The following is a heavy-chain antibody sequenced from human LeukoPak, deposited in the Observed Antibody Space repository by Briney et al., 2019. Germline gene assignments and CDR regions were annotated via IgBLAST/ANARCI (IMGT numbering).Heavy chain of an antibody. CDR1: SGSFSGYY. V-gene: IGHV4-34*01. CDR3: ARGPAIVLMVYATLRPFDY. D-gene: IGHD2-8*01. Sequence: SETLSLTCAVYSGSFSGYYWNWIRQPPGKGLEWIGEINHSGSTNYNPSLKSRVTISVDTSKNQFSLKLSSVTAADTAVYYCARGPAIVLMVYATLRPFDYWGQGTLVTVSS. J-gene: IGHJ4*02. CDR2: INHSGST.